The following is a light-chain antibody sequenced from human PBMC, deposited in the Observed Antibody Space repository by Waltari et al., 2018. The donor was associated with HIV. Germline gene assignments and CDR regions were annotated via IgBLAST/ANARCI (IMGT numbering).Light chain of an antibody. Sequence: ILMTQSPATVSVSPGERVTLSCTASHRTFNNLAWYQQRPGQAPRLLIYGASTRVTGVPDRFSGSGSGTDFTLSISSVQAEDFALYGCQQYNDWLALTFGGGTKVE. CDR1: HRTFNN. CDR3: QQYNDWLALT. CDR2: GAS. J-gene: IGKJ4*01. V-gene: IGKV3-15*01.